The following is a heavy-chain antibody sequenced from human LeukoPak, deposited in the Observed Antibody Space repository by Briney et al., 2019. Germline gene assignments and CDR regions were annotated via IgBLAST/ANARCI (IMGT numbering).Heavy chain of an antibody. Sequence: GGSLRLSCATSGFTFSDYAMGWVRQAPGKGLEWVSVLSTTGSATYYANSVKGRFTISRDNSKNTLYLQMNSLRAEDTAVYYCARDLELPVGYGSGIDYWGQGTLVTVSS. V-gene: IGHV3-23*01. D-gene: IGHD3-10*01. CDR1: GFTFSDYA. CDR2: LSTTGSAT. CDR3: ARDLELPVGYGSGIDY. J-gene: IGHJ4*02.